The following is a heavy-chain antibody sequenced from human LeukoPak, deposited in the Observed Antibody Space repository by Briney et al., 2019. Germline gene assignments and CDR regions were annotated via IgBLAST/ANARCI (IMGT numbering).Heavy chain of an antibody. J-gene: IGHJ4*02. CDR2: IYYSGST. CDR3: ARQNLRYYYGSGSHYDY. CDR1: GGSISSRSYY. V-gene: IGHV4-39*01. Sequence: SETLSLTCTVSGGSISSRSYYWGWIRQPPGKGLEWIGSIYYSGSTYYNPSLKSRVTISVDTSKNQFSLKLSSVTAADTAVYYCARQNLRYYYGSGSHYDYWGQGTLVTVSS. D-gene: IGHD3-10*01.